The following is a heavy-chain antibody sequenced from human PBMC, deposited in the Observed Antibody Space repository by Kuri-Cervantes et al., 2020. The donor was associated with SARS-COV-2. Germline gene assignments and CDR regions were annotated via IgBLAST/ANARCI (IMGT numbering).Heavy chain of an antibody. J-gene: IGHJ4*02. D-gene: IGHD6-13*01. CDR2: ISAYNGNT. CDR3: AREVAAAGTVDY. Sequence: ASVKVSCKASGGTFSSYGISWVRQAPGQGLEWMGWISAYNGNTNYAQKLQGRVTMTTDTSTSTAYMELRSLRSDDTAVYYCAREVAAAGTVDYWGQGTLVTVSS. V-gene: IGHV1-18*01. CDR1: GGTFSSYG.